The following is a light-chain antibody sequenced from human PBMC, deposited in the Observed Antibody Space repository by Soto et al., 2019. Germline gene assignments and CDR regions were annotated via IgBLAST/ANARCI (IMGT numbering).Light chain of an antibody. V-gene: IGKV3-20*01. CDR2: GAS. J-gene: IGKJ1*01. CDR3: QQYGSPPPCT. CDR1: QSVSSSY. Sequence: IGLTQSPGTLSLSPGERATLSCRASQSVSSSYLAWYQQKPGQAPRLLIYGASSRATGIPDRFSGSGTGTDFTLTISRLEPEDFAVYYCQQYGSPPPCTFGQGTKVDIK.